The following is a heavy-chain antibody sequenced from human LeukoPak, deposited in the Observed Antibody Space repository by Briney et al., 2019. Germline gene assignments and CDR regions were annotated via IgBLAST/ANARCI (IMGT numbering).Heavy chain of an antibody. Sequence: SETLSLTCTVSGGSISSSSYYWGWIRQPPGKGLEWIGSIYYSGSTYYNPSLKSRVTISVDTSKNQFSLKLSSVTAADTAVYCCARGLTVRKAFDIWGQGTMVTVSS. J-gene: IGHJ3*02. CDR3: ARGLTVRKAFDI. V-gene: IGHV4-39*07. CDR1: GGSISSSSYY. CDR2: IYYSGST. D-gene: IGHD4-11*01.